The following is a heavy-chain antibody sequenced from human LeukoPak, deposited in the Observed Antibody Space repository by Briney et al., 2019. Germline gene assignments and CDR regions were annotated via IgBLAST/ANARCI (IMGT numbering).Heavy chain of an antibody. CDR1: GASITSYY. CDR3: ARNIVPGRARDVYNAWFDP. D-gene: IGHD3-16*02. Sequence: SETLSLTCTVSGASITSYYWSWIRQPPGKGLEWIGCIYYSGSIKYNPSLKSRVTLSVDTSKNMFSLKLTSVTAADTAVYFCARNIVPGRARDVYNAWFDPWGQGTPVTVSS. J-gene: IGHJ5*02. CDR2: IYYSGSI. V-gene: IGHV4-59*01.